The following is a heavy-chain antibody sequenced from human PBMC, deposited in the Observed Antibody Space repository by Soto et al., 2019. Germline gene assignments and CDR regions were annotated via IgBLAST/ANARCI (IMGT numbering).Heavy chain of an antibody. J-gene: IGHJ4*02. CDR3: ARHANWNYEDLFDY. V-gene: IGHV4-39*01. Sequence: PSETLSLTCTVSGGSISSSSYYWGWIRQPPGKGLEWIGSIYYSGSTYYNPSLKSRVTISVDTSKNQFSLKLSSVTAADTAVYYCARHANWNYEDLFDYWGQGTLVTVSS. CDR1: GGSISSSSYY. D-gene: IGHD1-7*01. CDR2: IYYSGST.